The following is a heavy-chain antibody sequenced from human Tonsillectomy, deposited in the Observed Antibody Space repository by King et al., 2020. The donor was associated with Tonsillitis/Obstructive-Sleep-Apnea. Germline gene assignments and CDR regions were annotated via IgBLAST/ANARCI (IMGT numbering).Heavy chain of an antibody. V-gene: IGHV4-34*01. CDR1: GGSFSNYY. CDR3: ARGDIVVVVAAPEYFQH. Sequence: VQLQQWGAGLLKPSETLSLTCAVYGGSFSNYYWSWIRQPRGKGLDWIGEIDQSGSTNYNPSLKSRVTISVDTSKNQFSLKLSSVTAADTAVYYCARGDIVVVVAAPEYFQHWGQGTLVTVSS. J-gene: IGHJ1*01. D-gene: IGHD2-15*01. CDR2: IDQSGST.